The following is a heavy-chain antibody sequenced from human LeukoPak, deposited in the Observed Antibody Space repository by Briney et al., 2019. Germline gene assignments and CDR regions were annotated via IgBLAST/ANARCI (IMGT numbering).Heavy chain of an antibody. V-gene: IGHV5-51*01. Sequence: GESLKISCKGSGYNFATYWIGWVRQMPGKGLEWMGIIYPDDSDTKYSPSFQGQVTISADKSISTAYLQGSSLQASDTAMFNGARHTNWNSIYYWGQGTPVTVSS. CDR1: GYNFATYW. D-gene: IGHD1-7*01. CDR2: IYPDDSDT. CDR3: ARHTNWNSIYY. J-gene: IGHJ4*01.